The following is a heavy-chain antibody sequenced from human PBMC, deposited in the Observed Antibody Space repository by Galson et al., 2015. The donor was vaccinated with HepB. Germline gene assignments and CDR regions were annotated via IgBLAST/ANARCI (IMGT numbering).Heavy chain of an antibody. V-gene: IGHV3-21*01. CDR3: AREMYSSSLLLYFDF. Sequence: SLRLSCAASGFTFSSYSMNWVRQAPGKGLEWVSSIWSDSSNKYYADSVKGRFTISRDNSKNSLYLQMNSLRAEDTAVYYCAREMYSSSLLLYFDFWGQGTLVTVSS. D-gene: IGHD6-6*01. CDR2: IWSDSSNK. CDR1: GFTFSSYS. J-gene: IGHJ4*02.